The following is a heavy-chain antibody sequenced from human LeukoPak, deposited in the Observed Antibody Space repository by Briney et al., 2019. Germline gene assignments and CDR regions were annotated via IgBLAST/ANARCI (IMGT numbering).Heavy chain of an antibody. CDR3: ARGSSSWSWFDP. V-gene: IGHV4-61*02. CDR1: GGSISSSSYY. J-gene: IGHJ5*02. Sequence: PSETLSLTCTVSGGSISSSSYYWSWIRQPAGKGLEWIGRIYTSGSTNYNPSLKSRVTMSVDTSKNQFSLKLSSVTAADTAVYYCARGSSSWSWFDPWGQGTLVTVSS. D-gene: IGHD6-13*01. CDR2: IYTSGST.